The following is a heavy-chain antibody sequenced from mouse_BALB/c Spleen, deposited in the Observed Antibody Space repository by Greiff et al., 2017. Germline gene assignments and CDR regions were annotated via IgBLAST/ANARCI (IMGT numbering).Heavy chain of an antibody. CDR3: VRDDGSSYY. J-gene: IGHJ2*01. D-gene: IGHD1-1*01. CDR1: GFSLTSYD. CDR2: IWTGGGT. V-gene: IGHV2-9-2*01. Sequence: VQLVESGPGLVAPSQSLSITCTVSGFSLTSYDISWIRQPPGKGLEWLGVIWTGGGTNYNSAFMSRLSISKDNSKSQVFLKMNSLQTDDTAIYYCVRDDGSSYYWGQGTTLTVSS.